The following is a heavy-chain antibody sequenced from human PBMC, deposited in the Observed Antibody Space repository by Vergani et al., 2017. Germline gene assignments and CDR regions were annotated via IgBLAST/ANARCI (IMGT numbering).Heavy chain of an antibody. V-gene: IGHV3-21*01. CDR2: ISSSSSYI. D-gene: IGHD4-17*01. J-gene: IGHJ4*02. CDR3: ARDPLGDYVFFDY. CDR1: GFTFSSYS. Sequence: EVQLVESGGGLVKPGGSLRLSCAASGFTFSSYSMNWVRQAPGKGLEWVSSISSSSSYIYYADSVKGRFTISRDNAKNSLYLQMNSLRAEDTAVYYCARDPLGDYVFFDYWGQGTLVTVSS.